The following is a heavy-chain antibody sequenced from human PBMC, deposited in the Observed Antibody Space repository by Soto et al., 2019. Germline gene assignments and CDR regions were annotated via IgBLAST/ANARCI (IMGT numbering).Heavy chain of an antibody. CDR1: GGSISSYD. V-gene: IGHV4-59*01. J-gene: IGHJ4*02. Sequence: TSETLSLTCTVSGGSISSYDWSWIRQPPGKGLEWIGYIYYSGSTNYNPSLKSRVTISVDTSKNQFSLKLSSVTAADTAAYYCAGGGGPYSSGWYENYYWGQGTLVTVSS. CDR2: IYYSGST. D-gene: IGHD6-19*01. CDR3: AGGGGPYSSGWYENYY.